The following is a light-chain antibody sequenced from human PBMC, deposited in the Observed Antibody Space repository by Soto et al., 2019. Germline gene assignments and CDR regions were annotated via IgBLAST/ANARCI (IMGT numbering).Light chain of an antibody. Sequence: EIVLTQSPGTLSLSPGERATLSCRASQSVSSSYLAWYQQKPGQAPRLLIYGASSRATGIPDRFSGSESGTDFTLTITRLEPEDFAVYYCQQYGTSPPYTFGQGTKVDIK. CDR3: QQYGTSPPYT. CDR1: QSVSSSY. V-gene: IGKV3-20*01. CDR2: GAS. J-gene: IGKJ2*01.